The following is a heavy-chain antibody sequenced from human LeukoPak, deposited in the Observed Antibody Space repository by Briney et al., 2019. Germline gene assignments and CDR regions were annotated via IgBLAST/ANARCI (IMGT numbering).Heavy chain of an antibody. Sequence: GRSLRLSCAASRFTFSSYGMHWVRQAPGKGLEWVAVISYDGSNKYYADSVKGRFTISRDNSKNTLYLQMNSLRAEDTAVYYCARGSGTIDYWGQGTLVTVSS. CDR1: RFTFSSYG. J-gene: IGHJ4*02. D-gene: IGHD3-10*01. V-gene: IGHV3-30*03. CDR3: ARGSGTIDY. CDR2: ISYDGSNK.